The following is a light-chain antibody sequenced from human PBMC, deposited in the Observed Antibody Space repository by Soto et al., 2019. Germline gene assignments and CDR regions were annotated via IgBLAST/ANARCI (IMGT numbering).Light chain of an antibody. Sequence: QSVLTQSASVSGSPGQSITLSCTGTSSDVDVFHYVSWYQQHPGKAPKLIIYEVNNRPSGVSNRFSGSKSGNTASLTISGLQAEDEADYYCSSYTTSSTVVFGGGTKLTVL. CDR3: SSYTTSSTVV. J-gene: IGLJ2*01. CDR1: SSDVDVFHY. V-gene: IGLV2-14*01. CDR2: EVN.